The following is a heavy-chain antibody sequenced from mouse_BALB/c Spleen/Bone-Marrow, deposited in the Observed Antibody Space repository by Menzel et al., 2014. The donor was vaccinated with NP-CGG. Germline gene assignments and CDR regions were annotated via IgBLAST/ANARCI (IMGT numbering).Heavy chain of an antibody. CDR3: ARRGGNYLWYAMDY. Sequence: EVQRVESGGGLVQPGGSLKLSCAASGFDFSGYWMSWVRQAPGKGLEWIGEINPDSSTINYTPSLRDKFIISRDNAENTLYLQMSKVRSEDTVLYYCARRGGNYLWYAMDYWGQGTSVTVSS. CDR1: GFDFSGYW. CDR2: INPDSSTI. D-gene: IGHD2-1*01. J-gene: IGHJ4*01. V-gene: IGHV4-1*02.